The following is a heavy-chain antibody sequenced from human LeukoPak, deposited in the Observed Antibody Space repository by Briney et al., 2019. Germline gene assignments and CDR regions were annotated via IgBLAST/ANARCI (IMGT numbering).Heavy chain of an antibody. D-gene: IGHD2/OR15-2a*01. J-gene: IGHJ4*02. V-gene: IGHV1-24*01. CDR2: FDPGNGET. Sequence: GASVTVSCKVSGYSLTELSMHWVRQAPGKGLAWMGGFDPGNGETIFTKNFQGRVTMTDDTSTDTAYMELSSLRSEDTAVYYCTGGTFYRLLDYWGQGTLVTVSS. CDR3: TGGTFYRLLDY. CDR1: GYSLTELS.